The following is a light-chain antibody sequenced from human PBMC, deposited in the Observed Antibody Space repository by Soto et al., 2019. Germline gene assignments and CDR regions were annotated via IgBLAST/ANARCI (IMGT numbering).Light chain of an antibody. J-gene: IGKJ1*01. CDR1: QGIRNE. Sequence: AIQMTQSPSSLSASVGDRVTITCQASQGIRNELGWYQQRPGKAPKLLIFATSSLQSGVPSRFSGSGSGTDFTLTISSLQPEDFATYYCFQDYNYPRTFGQGTKVEV. CDR3: FQDYNYPRT. CDR2: ATS. V-gene: IGKV1-6*01.